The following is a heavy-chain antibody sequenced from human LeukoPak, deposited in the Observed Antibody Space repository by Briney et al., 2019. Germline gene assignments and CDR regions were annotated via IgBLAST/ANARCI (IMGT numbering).Heavy chain of an antibody. Sequence: SETLSLTCTVSGYSISSGYYWGWIRQPPGKGLEWIGSIYHSGSTYYNPSLKSRVTISVDTSKNQFSLKLSSVTAADTAAYYCARSGSSGWHLDFDYWGQGTLVTVSS. CDR1: GYSISSGYY. CDR2: IYHSGST. CDR3: ARSGSSGWHLDFDY. V-gene: IGHV4-38-2*02. D-gene: IGHD6-19*01. J-gene: IGHJ4*02.